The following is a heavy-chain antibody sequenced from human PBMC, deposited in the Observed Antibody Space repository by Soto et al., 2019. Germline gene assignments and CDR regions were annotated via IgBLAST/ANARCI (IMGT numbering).Heavy chain of an antibody. J-gene: IGHJ4*02. CDR1: GYTFTGYY. CDR2: INPNSGGT. D-gene: IGHD6-13*01. CDR3: ARVGYPLAAARHFLFFDY. V-gene: IGHV1-2*04. Sequence: ASVKVSCKASGYTFTGYYMHWVRQAPGQGLEWMGWINPNSGGTNYAQKFQGWVTMTRDTSISTAYMELSRLRSDDTAVYYCARVGYPLAAARHFLFFDYWGQGTLVTVSS.